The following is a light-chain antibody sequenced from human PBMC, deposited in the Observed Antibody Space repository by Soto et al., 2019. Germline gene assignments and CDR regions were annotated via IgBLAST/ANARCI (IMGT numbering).Light chain of an antibody. CDR1: SSDDGGYNY. J-gene: IGLJ1*01. Sequence: QSALTQPASVSGSPGQSITISFTGTSSDDGGYNYVSWYQQHPGKAPKLIIFEVSYRPSGISNRFSASKSGDTASLTISGLQADDEADYYCCSYTDSRTHIFGSGTKVTVL. CDR2: EVS. V-gene: IGLV2-14*01. CDR3: CSYTDSRTHI.